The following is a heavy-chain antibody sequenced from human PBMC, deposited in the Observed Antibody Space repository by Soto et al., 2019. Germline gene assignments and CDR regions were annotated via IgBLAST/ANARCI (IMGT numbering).Heavy chain of an antibody. V-gene: IGHV4-59*11. J-gene: IGHJ2*01. CDR1: GGSISSHY. Sequence: SETLSLTCTVSGGSISSHYWSWMRQPPGKGLEWIGYIYYSGSTDYNPSLQSRVTISVDTSKNQFSLKLSSVTAADTAVYYCARDDGDYEYWYFDLWGRGTLVTVSS. CDR2: IYYSGST. D-gene: IGHD4-17*01. CDR3: ARDDGDYEYWYFDL.